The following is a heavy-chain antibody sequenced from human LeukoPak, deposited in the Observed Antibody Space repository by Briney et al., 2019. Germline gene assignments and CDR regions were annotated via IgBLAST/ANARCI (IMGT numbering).Heavy chain of an antibody. D-gene: IGHD3-10*01. V-gene: IGHV3-30*18. J-gene: IGHJ4*02. CDR3: AKELQSYGSGSHFGY. CDR1: GFTFSNYA. Sequence: PGGSLRLSCAASGFTFSNYAMHWVRQAPGKGLEWVAVISYDGSKKYYVDSVKGRFTISRDNSKNTLYLQMNSLRAEDTALYSCAKELQSYGSGSHFGYWGQGTLVTVSS. CDR2: ISYDGSKK.